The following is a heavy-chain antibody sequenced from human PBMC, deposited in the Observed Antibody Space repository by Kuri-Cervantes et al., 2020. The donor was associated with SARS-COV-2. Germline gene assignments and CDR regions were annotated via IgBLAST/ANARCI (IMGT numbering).Heavy chain of an antibody. CDR3: AADKIGSSWGFDP. J-gene: IGHJ5*02. CDR1: GYTFTSYA. Sequence: SVKVSCKASGYTFTSYAMNWVRQAPGQGLEWMGWIIPILGIANYAQKFQGRVTITRDMSTSTAYMELSSLRSEDTAVYYCAADKIGSSWGFDPWGQGTLVTVSS. D-gene: IGHD6-13*01. V-gene: IGHV1-69*10. CDR2: IIPILGIA.